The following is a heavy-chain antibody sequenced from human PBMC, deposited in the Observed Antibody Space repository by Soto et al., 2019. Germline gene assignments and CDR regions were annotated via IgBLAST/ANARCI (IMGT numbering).Heavy chain of an antibody. CDR2: ISGSGGST. D-gene: IGHD5-12*01. J-gene: IGHJ6*02. CDR1: GFTFSSYA. Sequence: GGSLRLSCAASGFTFSSYAMSWVRQAPGKGLEWVSAISGSGGSTYYADSVKGRFTISRDNSKNTLYLQMNSLRAEDTAVYYCAKEVKARDGYIGYGMDVWGQGTTVTVSS. V-gene: IGHV3-23*01. CDR3: AKEVKARDGYIGYGMDV.